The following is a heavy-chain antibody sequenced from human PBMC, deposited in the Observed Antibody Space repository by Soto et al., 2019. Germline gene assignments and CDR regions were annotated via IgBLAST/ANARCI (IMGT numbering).Heavy chain of an antibody. CDR1: GFTFSRYW. CDR2: IKEDGSQK. J-gene: IGHJ3*02. Sequence: GGSLRLSCAASGFTFSRYWMSWVRQAPGRGLEWVANIKEDGSQKWYVDSVKGRFTISRDNAKNSLFLQINSLRAEDTAVYFCARGDYYDSSGPFSDAFDIWGQGTMVTVS. V-gene: IGHV3-7*04. CDR3: ARGDYYDSSGPFSDAFDI. D-gene: IGHD3-22*01.